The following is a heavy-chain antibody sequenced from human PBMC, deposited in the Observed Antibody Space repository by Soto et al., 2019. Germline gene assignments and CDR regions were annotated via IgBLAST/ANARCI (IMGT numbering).Heavy chain of an antibody. D-gene: IGHD2-2*01. V-gene: IGHV4-31*03. CDR1: GGSISSGGYY. CDR3: ARAAIVVVPAAIFFDY. J-gene: IGHJ4*02. CDR2: IYYSGST. Sequence: SETLSLTCTVSGGSISSGGYYWSWIRQHPGKGLEWIGYIYYSGSTYYNPSLKSRVTISVDTSKNQFSLKLSSVTAADTAVYYCARAAIVVVPAAIFFDYWGQGTLVTVSS.